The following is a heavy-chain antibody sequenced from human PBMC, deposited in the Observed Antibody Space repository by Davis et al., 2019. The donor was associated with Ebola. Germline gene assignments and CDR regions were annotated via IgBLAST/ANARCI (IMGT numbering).Heavy chain of an antibody. CDR1: GFDFRTKA. CDR3: AKADHDGRGYGYIQY. CDR2: ISSRGDKQ. D-gene: IGHD3-22*01. Sequence: PGGSLRLSCAASGFDFRTKAMSWVRQAPGKGLEWVSAISSRGDKQYYADSVQGRFTISRDNYKNTVDLQMDGLRADDTAIYYCAKADHDGRGYGYIQYWGQGTQVSVS. J-gene: IGHJ1*01. V-gene: IGHV3-23*01.